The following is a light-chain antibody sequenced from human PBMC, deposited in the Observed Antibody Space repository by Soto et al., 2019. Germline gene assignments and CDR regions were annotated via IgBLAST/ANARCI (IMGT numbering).Light chain of an antibody. CDR3: QQYNTGWT. J-gene: IGKJ1*01. CDR1: QSVSSW. V-gene: IGKV1-5*03. CDR2: KAS. Sequence: DIQVTQSPSTLSASVGDRVTITCRASQSVSSWLAWYQQKPGQAPNLLIYKASNLASGVPSRFSGSGSGTEFTLTINSLQPDDFATYYCQQYNTGWTFGQGTKVEIK.